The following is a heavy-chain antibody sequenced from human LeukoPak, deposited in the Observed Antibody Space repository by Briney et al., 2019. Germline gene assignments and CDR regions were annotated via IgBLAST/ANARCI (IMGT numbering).Heavy chain of an antibody. V-gene: IGHV3-21*01. CDR3: AGTGGNSWAQFDY. Sequence: GGSLRLSCAASGFTFSSYSMNWVRQAPGKGLEWVSSISSSSSYIYYADSVEGRFTISRDNAKNSLYLQMNSLRAEDTAVYYCAGTGGNSWAQFDYWGQGTLVTVSS. CDR2: ISSSSSYI. D-gene: IGHD4-23*01. CDR1: GFTFSSYS. J-gene: IGHJ4*02.